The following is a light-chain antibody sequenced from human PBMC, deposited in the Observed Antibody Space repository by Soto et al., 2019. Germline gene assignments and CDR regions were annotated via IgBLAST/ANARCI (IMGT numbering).Light chain of an antibody. J-gene: IGKJ1*01. V-gene: IGKV3-20*01. CDR1: QSLSSSY. Sequence: EIVFTHSPVSLSLSPVERATLSCRASQSLSSSYLAWYQQKPGQAPRLLIYGASSRATGIPDRFSGSGSGTDFTLTISRLEPEDFAVYYCQHYVISPWKFGQGTKVDIK. CDR2: GAS. CDR3: QHYVISPWK.